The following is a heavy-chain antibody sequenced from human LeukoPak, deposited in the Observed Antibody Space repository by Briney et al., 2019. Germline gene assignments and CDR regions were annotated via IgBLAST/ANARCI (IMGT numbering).Heavy chain of an antibody. CDR2: IYYSGST. CDR1: GGSISSYY. V-gene: IGHV4-59*01. Sequence: NPSETLSLTCTVSGGSISSYYWSWIRQPPGKGLEWIGYIYYSGSTNYNPSLKSRVTISVDTSKNQFSLRLSSVTAADTAVYYCARDSFQVGAYDYWGQGTLVTVSS. J-gene: IGHJ4*02. D-gene: IGHD1-26*01. CDR3: ARDSFQVGAYDY.